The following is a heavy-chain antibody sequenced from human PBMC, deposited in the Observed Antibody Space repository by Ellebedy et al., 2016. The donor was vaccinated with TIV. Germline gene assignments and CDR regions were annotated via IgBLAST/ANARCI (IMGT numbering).Heavy chain of an antibody. D-gene: IGHD5-12*01. Sequence: GESLKISXAASGFTFSYYGMHWVRQAPGKGPEWVSIIWYDGSNKYYADSVKGRFTISRDNSKSTVYLEMNSLRAEDTAVYYCVRAPRGQYYSDYWGQGTLVTVSS. CDR2: IWYDGSNK. CDR1: GFTFSYYG. CDR3: VRAPRGQYYSDY. J-gene: IGHJ4*02. V-gene: IGHV3-33*01.